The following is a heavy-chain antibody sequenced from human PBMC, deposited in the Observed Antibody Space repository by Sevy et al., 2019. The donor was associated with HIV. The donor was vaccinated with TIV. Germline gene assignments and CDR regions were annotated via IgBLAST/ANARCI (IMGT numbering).Heavy chain of an antibody. CDR1: GFNFSSHG. CDR2: ISYDGSQK. J-gene: IGHJ4*01. CDR3: VKKSKTSGHRLRWSTELLFPFDF. D-gene: IGHD3-10*01. Sequence: GGCLRLSCAASGFNFSSHGMHWVRQAPGKGLEWVAVISYDGSQKYYANSRKVRFTICGDNAKNTLCLQMNRMKREETSLYYCVKKSKTSGHRLRWSTELLFPFDFWGHATLVTVS. V-gene: IGHV3-30*18.